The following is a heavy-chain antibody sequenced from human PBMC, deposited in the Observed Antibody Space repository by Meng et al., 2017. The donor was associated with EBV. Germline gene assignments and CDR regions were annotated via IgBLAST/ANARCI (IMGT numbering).Heavy chain of an antibody. CDR2: INVGVGYT. J-gene: IGHJ4*02. CDR3: VRGPPVGVPGPGDY. D-gene: IGHD2-21*01. Sequence: VQPVEVGAEVKNPGASVKVSCKASGYAFTSYILHWVRQAPGQRLEWMGWINVGVGYTKYSQKFQGRVTISSDTSATTGYMELSSLRSEDTAVYYCVRGPPVGVPGPGDYWGQGTLVTVSS. CDR1: GYAFTSYI. V-gene: IGHV1-3*01.